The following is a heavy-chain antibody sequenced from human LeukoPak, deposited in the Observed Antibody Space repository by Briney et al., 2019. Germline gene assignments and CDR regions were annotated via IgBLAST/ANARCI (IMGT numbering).Heavy chain of an antibody. CDR1: GGSISSGGYS. Sequence: PSQTLSLTCAVSGGSISSGGYSWSWIRQPPGKGLEWIGYIYHSGSTYYNPSLKSRVTISVDTSKNQFSLKLSSVTAADTAAYYCARVGLGIEADYFDYWGQGTLVTVSS. V-gene: IGHV4-30-2*01. CDR2: IYHSGST. J-gene: IGHJ4*02. CDR3: ARVGLGIEADYFDY. D-gene: IGHD7-27*01.